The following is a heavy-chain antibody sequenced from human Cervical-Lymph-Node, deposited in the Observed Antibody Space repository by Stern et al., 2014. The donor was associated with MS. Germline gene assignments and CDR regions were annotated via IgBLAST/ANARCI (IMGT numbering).Heavy chain of an antibody. V-gene: IGHV5-51*04. CDR1: GNTFTDYC. D-gene: IGHD2-2*02. Sequence: EVQLVESGAEVKKPGESLKISCKDSGNTFTDYCIGWVRQMPGKGLEWMGIIYTEDSATRYSRSFQGQVTMSADKPTSTAYLHWSSLQASDTAMYYCARRSIPAIHDGFDSWGQGTLVTVSS. CDR3: ARRSIPAIHDGFDS. J-gene: IGHJ4*02. CDR2: IYTEDSAT.